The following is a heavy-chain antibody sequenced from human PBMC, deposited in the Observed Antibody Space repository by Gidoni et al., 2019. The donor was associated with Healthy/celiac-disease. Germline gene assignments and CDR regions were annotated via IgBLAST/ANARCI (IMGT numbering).Heavy chain of an antibody. V-gene: IGHV3-23*01. CDR3: AKGKVGTVDY. J-gene: IGHJ4*02. CDR2: ITYSDGNT. D-gene: IGHD2-15*01. CDR1: GFTFSSYA. Sequence: EVQLLESGGGLVQPGGSLRLSCAASGFTFSSYAMNWVRQAPGKGLEWVSSITYSDGNTYYADTVKGRFTISRDNSKNTLYLQMNSLRAEDTALYYCAKGKVGTVDYWGQGTLVTVSS.